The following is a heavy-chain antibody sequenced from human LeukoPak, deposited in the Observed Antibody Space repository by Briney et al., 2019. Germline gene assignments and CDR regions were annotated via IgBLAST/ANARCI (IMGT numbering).Heavy chain of an antibody. V-gene: IGHV4-34*01. CDR3: ARGGDSGSYYRYYYYYGMDV. J-gene: IGHJ6*02. D-gene: IGHD1-26*01. CDR2: INHSGST. Sequence: SETLSLTCTVSGGSISSYYWSWIRQPPGKGLEWIGEINHSGSTNYNPSLMSRVTISVDTSKNQFSLKLSSVTAADTAVYYCARGGDSGSYYRYYYYYGMDVWGQGTTVTVSS. CDR1: GGSISSYY.